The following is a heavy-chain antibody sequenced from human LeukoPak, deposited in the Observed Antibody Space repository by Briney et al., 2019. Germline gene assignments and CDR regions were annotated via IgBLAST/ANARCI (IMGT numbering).Heavy chain of an antibody. Sequence: GGSLRLSCAASGFTFSNYAMHWVRQAPGQRLEWMGWINAVNGNTKYSQKFQGRVTITRDTSASTAYMELSSLRSEDTAMYYCARVGGYDSSGYYNPFDYWGQGTLVTVSS. D-gene: IGHD3-22*01. CDR1: GFTFSNYA. CDR3: ARVGGYDSSGYYNPFDY. J-gene: IGHJ4*02. V-gene: IGHV1-3*01. CDR2: INAVNGNT.